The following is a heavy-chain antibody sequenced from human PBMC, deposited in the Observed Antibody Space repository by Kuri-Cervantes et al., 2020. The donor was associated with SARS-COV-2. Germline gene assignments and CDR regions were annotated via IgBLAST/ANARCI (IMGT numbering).Heavy chain of an antibody. V-gene: IGHV5-51*01. CDR3: ARRDTAMAVDY. Sequence: GGSLRLSCKGSGYSFTSYWIGWVRQMPGKGLEWMGIIYPGDSDTRYSPPFQGQVTISADKSISTAYLQWSSLKASDTAMYYCARRDTAMAVDYWGQGTLVTVSS. CDR2: IYPGDSDT. CDR1: GYSFTSYW. D-gene: IGHD5-18*01. J-gene: IGHJ4*02.